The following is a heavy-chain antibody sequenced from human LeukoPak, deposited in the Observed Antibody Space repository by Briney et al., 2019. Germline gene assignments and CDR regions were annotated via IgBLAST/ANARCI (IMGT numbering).Heavy chain of an antibody. V-gene: IGHV1-18*01. D-gene: IGHD4-11*01. CDR1: GYTFARYG. J-gene: IGHJ4*02. CDR2: ISTYNGNT. CDR3: ARDGTYSGRPDY. Sequence: ASVKVSCKASGYTFARYGISWVRQAPGQGLEWMGWISTYNGNTNYAQRLQGRVTMTTDASTSTAYMELRSLTSDDTAVYYCARDGTYSGRPDYWGQGTLVTVSS.